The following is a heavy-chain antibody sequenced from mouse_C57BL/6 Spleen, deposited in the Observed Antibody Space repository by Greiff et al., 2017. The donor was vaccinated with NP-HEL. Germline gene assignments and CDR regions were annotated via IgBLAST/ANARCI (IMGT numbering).Heavy chain of an antibody. Sequence: EVKVVESGGGLVKPGGSLKLSCAASGFTFSDYGMHWVRQAPEKGLEWVAYISSGSSTIYYADTVKGRFTISRDNAKNTLFLQMTSLRSEDTAMYYCARPPLYHYAMDYWGQGASGTVSS. D-gene: IGHD2-1*01. J-gene: IGHJ4*01. CDR3: ARPPLYHYAMDY. CDR1: GFTFSDYG. CDR2: ISSGSSTI. V-gene: IGHV5-17*01.